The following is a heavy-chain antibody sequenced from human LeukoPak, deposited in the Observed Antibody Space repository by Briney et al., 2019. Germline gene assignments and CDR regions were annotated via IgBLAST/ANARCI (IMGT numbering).Heavy chain of an antibody. D-gene: IGHD2-21*01. J-gene: IGHJ4*02. CDR1: GFTFRSNG. CDR2: IWIDGSNK. V-gene: IGHV3-33*01. CDR3: ARDQGTSASGGAKGRFDY. Sequence: PGWSLRLSCAAAGFTFRSNGMHWVGHAPVQGLEWVAVIWIDGSNKYYADSVKDRFTISRDNSKNTLYLQMSSLRVEDTAVYFCARDQGTSASGGAKGRFDYWGQGTLVTVSS.